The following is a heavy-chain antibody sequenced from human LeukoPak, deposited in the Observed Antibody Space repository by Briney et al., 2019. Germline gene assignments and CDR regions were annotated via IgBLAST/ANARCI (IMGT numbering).Heavy chain of an antibody. CDR2: ISGSGGST. Sequence: GRSLRLSCAASGFTFSSYAMHWVRQAPGNGLEWVSAISGSGGSTYYADSVKGRFTISRDNSKNTLYLQMNSLRAEDTAVYYCAKHRSLVVPFFDYWGQGTLVTVSS. CDR3: AKHRSLVVPFFDY. J-gene: IGHJ4*02. CDR1: GFTFSSYA. D-gene: IGHD2-15*01. V-gene: IGHV3-23*01.